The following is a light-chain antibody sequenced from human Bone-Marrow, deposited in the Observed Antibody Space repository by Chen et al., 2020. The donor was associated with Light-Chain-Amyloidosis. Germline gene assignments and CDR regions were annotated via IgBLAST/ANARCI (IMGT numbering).Light chain of an antibody. V-gene: IGLV3-21*02. CDR3: QVWGRSSDRPV. CDR2: DDS. J-gene: IGLJ3*02. Sequence: SYVLTQPSSVSVAPGQTATIACGGNNIGSTGVHWYQQTPGQAPLLVVYDDSDRPSGIPERWSGASSGNTATLAISGVEAGDEADYYCQVWGRSSDRPVFGGGTKLTVL. CDR1: NIGSTG.